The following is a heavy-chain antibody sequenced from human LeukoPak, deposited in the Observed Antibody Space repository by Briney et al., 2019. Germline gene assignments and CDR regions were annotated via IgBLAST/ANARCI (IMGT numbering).Heavy chain of an antibody. D-gene: IGHD6-13*01. V-gene: IGHV4-59*01. CDR3: ARGPSSSWYGDY. CDR2: IYYSGST. J-gene: IGHJ4*02. Sequence: RXPPGKXXXXIGYIYYSGSTNYNPSLKSRVTISVDTSKNQFSLKLSSVTAADTAVYYCARGPSSSWYGDYWGQGTLVTVSS.